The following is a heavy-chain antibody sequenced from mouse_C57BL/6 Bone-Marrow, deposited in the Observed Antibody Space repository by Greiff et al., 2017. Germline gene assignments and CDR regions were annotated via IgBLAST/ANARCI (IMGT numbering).Heavy chain of an antibody. CDR1: GYTFTSYD. CDR2: IYPRDGST. D-gene: IGHD1-1*01. CDR3: ARPFSYYGSSPFAY. V-gene: IGHV1-85*01. Sequence: QVQLQQSGPELVKPGASVKLSCKASGYTFTSYDINWVKQRPGQGLEWIGWIYPRDGSTKYNEKFKGKATLTVDTSSSTAYMELHSLTSEDSAVYFCARPFSYYGSSPFAYWGQGTLVTVSA. J-gene: IGHJ3*01.